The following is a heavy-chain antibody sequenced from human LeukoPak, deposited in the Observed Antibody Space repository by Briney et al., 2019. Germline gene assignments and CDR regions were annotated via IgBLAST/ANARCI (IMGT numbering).Heavy chain of an antibody. D-gene: IGHD1/OR15-1a*01. CDR3: AKEGTASKPSDLDY. Sequence: PGGSLRLSCAAFGFTFSSYGMHWVRQTPGKGLEWVAFIRHDGSYQQYADSVKGRFTVSRDSSKNTQSLQMNSLRAEDTAVYYCAKEGTASKPSDLDYWGQGTLVTVSS. V-gene: IGHV3-30*02. J-gene: IGHJ4*02. CDR2: IRHDGSYQ. CDR1: GFTFSSYG.